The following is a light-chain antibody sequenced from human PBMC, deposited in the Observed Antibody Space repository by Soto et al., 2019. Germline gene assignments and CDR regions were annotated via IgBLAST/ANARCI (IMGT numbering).Light chain of an antibody. J-gene: IGKJ5*01. CDR2: DAS. V-gene: IGKV1-5*01. CDR3: HSRA. Sequence: IPMTQSPSTMSGSGLDRVTITCRASQTISSWLAWYQQKPGKAPKLLIYDASSLESGVPSRFSGSGSGTEFTLTISSLQPDDFATYYCHSRAFGQGTRLEI. CDR1: QTISSW.